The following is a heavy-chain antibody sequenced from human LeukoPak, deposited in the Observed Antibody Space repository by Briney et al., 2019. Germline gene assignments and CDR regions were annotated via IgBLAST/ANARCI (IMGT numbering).Heavy chain of an antibody. CDR1: GYTFTSYG. D-gene: IGHD1-26*01. CDR2: ISAYNGNT. Sequence: GASVKASCKASGYTFTSYGISWVRQAPGQGLEWMGWISAYNGNTNYAQKLQGRVTMTTDTSTSTAYMELRSLRSDDTAVYYCARDRVGGSYGGRFDYWGQGTLVTVSS. CDR3: ARDRVGGSYGGRFDY. V-gene: IGHV1-18*01. J-gene: IGHJ4*02.